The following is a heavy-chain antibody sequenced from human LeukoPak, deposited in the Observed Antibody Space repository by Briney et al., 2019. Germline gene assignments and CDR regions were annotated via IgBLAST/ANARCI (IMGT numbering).Heavy chain of an antibody. CDR2: ISAYNGNT. CDR3: AAFSSSSYYYYYGMDV. D-gene: IGHD6-6*01. CDR1: GYTFTSYG. V-gene: IGHV1-18*01. J-gene: IGHJ6*02. Sequence: GASVKVSCKASGYTFTSYGISWVRQAPGQGLEWLGWISAYNGNTNYAQKLQGRVTMTTDTSTSTAYMELRSLRSDDRAVYYCAAFSSSSYYYYYGMDVWGQGTTVTVSS.